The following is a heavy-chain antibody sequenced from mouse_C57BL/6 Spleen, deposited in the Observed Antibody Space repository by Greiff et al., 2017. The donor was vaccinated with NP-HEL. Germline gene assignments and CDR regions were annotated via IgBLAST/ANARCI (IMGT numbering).Heavy chain of an antibody. D-gene: IGHD4-1*02. V-gene: IGHV3-6*01. CDR3: ASPLNWDWFAY. J-gene: IGHJ3*01. CDR2: ISYDGSN. CDR1: GYSITSGYY. Sequence: DVHLVESGPGLVKPSQSLSLTCSVTGYSITSGYYWNWIRQFPGNKLEWMGYISYDGSNNYNPSLKNRISITRDTSKNQFFLKLNSVTTEDTATYYCASPLNWDWFAYWGQGTLVTVSA.